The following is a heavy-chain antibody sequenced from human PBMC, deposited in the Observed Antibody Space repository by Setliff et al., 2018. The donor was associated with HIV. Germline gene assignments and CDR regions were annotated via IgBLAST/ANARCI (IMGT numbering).Heavy chain of an antibody. CDR2: IYYNGRT. CDR1: GGSIRSSSYQ. D-gene: IGHD3-9*01. CDR3: ARKGAGYNTYYFDY. Sequence: SETLSLTCTVSGGSIRSSSYQWGWIRQPPGKGLEWIGSIYYNGRTFYTPSLKSRVTMSIDTSQNQFSLKLNSITAADTAVYYCARKGAGYNTYYFDYWGQGTLVTVSS. V-gene: IGHV4-39*01. J-gene: IGHJ4*02.